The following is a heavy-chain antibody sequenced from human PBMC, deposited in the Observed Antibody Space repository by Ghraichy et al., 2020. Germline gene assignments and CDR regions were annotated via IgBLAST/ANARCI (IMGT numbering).Heavy chain of an antibody. Sequence: GESLNISCAASGFTVSRNYMSWVRQAPGKGLEGVSIGYRGGNTYYADAVQGRFSMSRDNFKNTVYLQMNSLRAEDTAVYYCARDRGVRGGPDYWGQGTLVTVSS. D-gene: IGHD3-16*01. CDR3: ARDRGVRGGPDY. CDR1: GFTVSRNY. J-gene: IGHJ4*02. V-gene: IGHV3-53*01. CDR2: GYRGGNT.